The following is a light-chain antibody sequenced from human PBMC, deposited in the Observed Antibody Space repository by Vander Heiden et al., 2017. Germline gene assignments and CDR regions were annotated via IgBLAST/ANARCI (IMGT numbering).Light chain of an antibody. V-gene: IGLV3-1*01. CDR1: KLGDKY. CDR2: QDS. CDR3: QAWDSSTVLV. J-gene: IGLJ2*01. Sequence: SYELTQPPSVSVSPGQTASITCSGDKLGDKYACWYQQMPGQSPVLVIYQDSKRPSGIPERFSGSNSGNTATLTISGTQAMDEADYYCQAWDSSTVLVFGGGTKLTAL.